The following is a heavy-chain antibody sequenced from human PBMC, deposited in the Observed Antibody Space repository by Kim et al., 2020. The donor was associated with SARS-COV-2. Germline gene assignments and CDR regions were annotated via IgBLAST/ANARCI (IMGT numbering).Heavy chain of an antibody. V-gene: IGHV5-51*01. CDR2: IYPGDSDT. CDR1: GYSFGNYW. Sequence: GESLKISCKASGYSFGNYWIAWVRQMPGRGLEWMGIIYPGDSDTRYSPSFQGQVTISVDKSISTAYLQWSTLKVSDPAMYYCARAGGSGWPLDYWGQGSLVTVSS. D-gene: IGHD6-19*01. CDR3: ARAGGSGWPLDY. J-gene: IGHJ4*02.